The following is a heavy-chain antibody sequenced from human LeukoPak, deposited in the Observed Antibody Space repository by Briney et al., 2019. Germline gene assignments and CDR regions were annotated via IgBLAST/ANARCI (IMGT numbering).Heavy chain of an antibody. CDR2: IIPILGIA. Sequence: SVKVSCKASGYSFSDYYIHWVRQAPGQGLEWMGRIIPILGIATYAQNFQGRVTITADKSTSTAYMELSSLRSEDTAVYYCARDLVVSCSSTSCSVAPSDFWGQGTLVTVSS. V-gene: IGHV1-69*04. CDR3: ARDLVVSCSSTSCSVAPSDF. CDR1: GYSFSDYY. J-gene: IGHJ4*02. D-gene: IGHD2-2*01.